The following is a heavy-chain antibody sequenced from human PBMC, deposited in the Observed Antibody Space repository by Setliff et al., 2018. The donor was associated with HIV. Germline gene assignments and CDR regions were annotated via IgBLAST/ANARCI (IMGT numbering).Heavy chain of an antibody. D-gene: IGHD5-12*01. CDR1: GGSISSGGYY. V-gene: IGHV4-31*03. Sequence: PSETLSLTCTVSGGSISSGGYYWSWIRQHPGKGLEWIGYIYYSGSTYYNPSLKSRVTISGDTSKNQFSLKLSSVTAADTAVYYCARHRVGYSGYAIPILDYWGQGVLVTVSS. CDR3: ARHRVGYSGYAIPILDY. J-gene: IGHJ4*02. CDR2: IYYSGST.